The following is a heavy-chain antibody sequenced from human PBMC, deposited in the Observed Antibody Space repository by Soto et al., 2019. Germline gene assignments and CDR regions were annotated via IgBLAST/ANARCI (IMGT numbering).Heavy chain of an antibody. J-gene: IGHJ4*02. CDR1: GFTFSDYY. V-gene: IGHV3-11*01. D-gene: IGHD2-15*01. CDR2: ISSSGSTI. CDR3: ARVYRYCSGGSCYRELGFDY. Sequence: GGSLRLSCAASGFTFSDYYMSWIRQAPGKGLEWVSYISSSGSTIYYADSVKGRFTISRDNAKNSLYLQMNSLRAEDTAVYYCARVYRYCSGGSCYRELGFDYWGQGTLVTVSS.